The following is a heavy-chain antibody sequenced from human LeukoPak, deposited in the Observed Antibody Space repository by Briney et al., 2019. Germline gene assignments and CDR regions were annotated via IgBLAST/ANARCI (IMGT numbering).Heavy chain of an antibody. J-gene: IGHJ4*02. CDR2: ISYDGRNI. CDR1: GFTFNNYG. CDR3: AKGPLRGTAAAIDY. D-gene: IGHD2-2*01. Sequence: GGSLRLSCAASGFTFNNYGMHWVRQAPGKGLEWVAVISYDGRNIHYPDSVKGRFTISRDVSTDTLWLQMDSLRTEDTAVYYCAKGPLRGTAAAIDYWGQGTLVTVSS. V-gene: IGHV3-30*18.